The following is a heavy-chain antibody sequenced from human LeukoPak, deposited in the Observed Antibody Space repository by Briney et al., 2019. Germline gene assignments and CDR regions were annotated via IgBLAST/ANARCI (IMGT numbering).Heavy chain of an antibody. J-gene: IGHJ4*02. CDR3: ARELCSTTTCYFDY. Sequence: PSETLSLTCIVSGGSISSYYWSWIRQPPGNGLEWTGYVYYTGSTNYNPSLKSRVTISVDTSKNQFSLKLNSVTAADTAVYYCARELCSTTTCYFDYWGQGTLVTVSS. D-gene: IGHD2-2*01. CDR2: VYYTGST. V-gene: IGHV4-59*01. CDR1: GGSISSYY.